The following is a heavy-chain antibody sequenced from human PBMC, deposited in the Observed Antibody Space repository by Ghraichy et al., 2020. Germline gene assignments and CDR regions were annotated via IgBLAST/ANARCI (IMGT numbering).Heavy chain of an antibody. J-gene: IGHJ4*02. CDR3: AKDRGSSSFDSYYFDY. CDR1: GFTFSSYA. V-gene: IGHV3-23*01. CDR2: ISGSGGST. D-gene: IGHD6-6*01. Sequence: GGPLRLSCAASGFTFSSYAMSWVRQAPGKGLEWVSAISGSGGSTYYADSVKGRFTHSRDNSKNTLYLQMDSPRAEDTAVYYCAKDRGSSSFDSYYFDYGGQGALVTVS.